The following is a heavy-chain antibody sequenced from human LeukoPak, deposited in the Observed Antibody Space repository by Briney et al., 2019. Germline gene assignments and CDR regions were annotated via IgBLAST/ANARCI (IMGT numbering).Heavy chain of an antibody. J-gene: IGHJ6*02. Sequence: AGGSLRLSCAASGFTFSSYSMNWVRQAPGKGLEWVSYISSSSSTIYYADSVKGRFTISRDNAKNSLYLQMNSLRAEDTAVYYCARDGYSYGPRGYYYYGMDVWGQGTTVTVSS. CDR3: ARDGYSYGPRGYYYYGMDV. CDR2: ISSSSSTI. CDR1: GFTFSSYS. V-gene: IGHV3-48*01. D-gene: IGHD5-18*01.